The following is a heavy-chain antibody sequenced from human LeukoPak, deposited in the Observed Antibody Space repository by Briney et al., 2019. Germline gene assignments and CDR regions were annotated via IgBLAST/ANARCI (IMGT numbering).Heavy chain of an antibody. J-gene: IGHJ5*02. CDR1: GFSLASYD. Sequence: GGPLTLSCAASGFSLASYDMIWVRQAPGKGLEWVSSISFSSTYIYYRASVKGRFTISRDNAKNSLYLEMNNLRDEDTAVYYCARADCPSSTCYLRRSWFDPWGQGTLVTVSS. D-gene: IGHD2-2*01. CDR2: ISFSSTYI. CDR3: ARADCPSSTCYLRRSWFDP. V-gene: IGHV3-21*06.